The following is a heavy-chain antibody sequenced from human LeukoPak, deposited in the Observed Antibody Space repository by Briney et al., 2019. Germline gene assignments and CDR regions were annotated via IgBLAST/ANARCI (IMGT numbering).Heavy chain of an antibody. CDR3: ARLRVAATSPQGPFDI. J-gene: IGHJ3*02. D-gene: IGHD6-19*01. V-gene: IGHV1-2*02. CDR2: INPNSGGT. Sequence: ASVKVSCKASGYTFTGYYMHWVRQAPGQGLEWMGWINPNSGGTSYAQKFQGRVTMTRDTSISTAYMELSRLRSDDTAVYYCARLRVAATSPQGPFDIWGQGTMVTVSS. CDR1: GYTFTGYY.